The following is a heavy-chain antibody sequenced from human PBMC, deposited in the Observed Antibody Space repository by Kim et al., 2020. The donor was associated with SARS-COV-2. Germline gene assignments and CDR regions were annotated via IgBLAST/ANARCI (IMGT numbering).Heavy chain of an antibody. J-gene: IGHJ6*02. D-gene: IGHD3-10*01. CDR3: ARLESDYGSGTQYYYGMDV. V-gene: IGHV4-39*01. CDR1: GGSISSSSYY. CDR2: IYYSGST. Sequence: SETLSLTCTVSGGSISSSSYYWGWIRQPPGKGLEWIGSIYYSGSTYYNPSLKSRVTISVDTSKNQFSLKLSSVTAADTAVYYCARLESDYGSGTQYYYGMDVWGQGTTVTVSS.